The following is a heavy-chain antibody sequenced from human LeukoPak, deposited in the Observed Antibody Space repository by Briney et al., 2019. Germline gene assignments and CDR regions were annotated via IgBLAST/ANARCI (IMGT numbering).Heavy chain of an antibody. CDR1: GFTFSNYP. D-gene: IGHD6-19*01. CDR2: ISYDGSKK. CDR3: ARDLDSSGWYGEKYYYGMDV. J-gene: IGHJ6*02. Sequence: GRSLRLSCAASGFTFSNYPMDWLRQAPGKGLEGAAVISYDGSKKYYVDSVNGRLTIYRDNSKTTLYQKMNRLRAEDTAVYYCARDLDSSGWYGEKYYYGMDVWGQGTTVTVSS. V-gene: IGHV3-30-3*01.